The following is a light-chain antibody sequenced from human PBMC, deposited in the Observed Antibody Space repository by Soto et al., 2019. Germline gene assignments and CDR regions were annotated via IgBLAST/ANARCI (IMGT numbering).Light chain of an antibody. Sequence: QSALTQPASVSGSPGQSITISCTGTSGDIDTYNYVSWYQQHPGKAPKLIIYEVTNRPSGVSNRFSGSKSGDTASLTISGLRAEDEADYYCSSYTSSTDYVFGTGTKVTVL. CDR1: SGDIDTYNY. CDR3: SSYTSSTDYV. J-gene: IGLJ1*01. V-gene: IGLV2-14*01. CDR2: EVT.